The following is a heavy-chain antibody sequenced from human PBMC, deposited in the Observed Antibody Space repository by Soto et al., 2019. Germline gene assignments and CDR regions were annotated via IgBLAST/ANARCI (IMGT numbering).Heavy chain of an antibody. V-gene: IGHV4-59*01. Sequence: QVQLQESGPGLGKPSETLSLTCTVSGVSISSSYWGWIRQPPGKGLEWIGYIYNSGSTNYNPSLRCRVTTYGDTSNHQASLGVTFVNVADTAVYYCARDRPFCSGSSRDSPPDYYYYMDVWGKGTTVTVS. CDR1: GVSISSSY. J-gene: IGHJ6*03. CDR3: ARDRPFCSGSSRDSPPDYYYYMDV. D-gene: IGHD2-15*01. CDR2: IYNSGST.